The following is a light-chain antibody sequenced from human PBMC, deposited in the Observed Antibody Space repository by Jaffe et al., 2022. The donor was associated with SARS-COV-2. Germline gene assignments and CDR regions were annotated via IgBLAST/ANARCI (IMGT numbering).Light chain of an antibody. CDR1: TGPVTSGHY. V-gene: IGLV7-46*01. J-gene: IGLJ3*02. CDR3: MLSYSGSWV. CDR2: DTS. Sequence: QAVVTQEPSLSVSPGETFTLTCASSTGPVTSGHYPYWFQQKPGQAPRTLIDDTSNKHSWTPARFSGSLLGGKAALTVSGAQPEDEAEYYCMLSYSGSWVFGGGTKLTVL.